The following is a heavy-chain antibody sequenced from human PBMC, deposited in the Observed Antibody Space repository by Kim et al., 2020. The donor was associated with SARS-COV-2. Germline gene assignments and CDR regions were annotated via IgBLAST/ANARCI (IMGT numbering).Heavy chain of an antibody. CDR3: ARDPGGYSSSWPYYYYYGMDG. CDR2: IYYSGST. D-gene: IGHD6-13*01. CDR1: GGSISSGGYY. Sequence: SETLSLTCTVSGGSISSGGYYWSWIRQHPGKGLEWIGYIYYSGSTYYNPSLKSRVTISVDTSKNQFSLKLSSVTAADTAVYYCARDPGGYSSSWPYYYYYGMDGWGQGTTVTVSS. J-gene: IGHJ6*02. V-gene: IGHV4-31*03.